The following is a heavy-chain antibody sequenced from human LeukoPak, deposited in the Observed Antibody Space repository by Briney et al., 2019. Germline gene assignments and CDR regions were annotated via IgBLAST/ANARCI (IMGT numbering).Heavy chain of an antibody. V-gene: IGHV1-8*02. CDR1: GYTFTGYY. CDR2: MNPNSGNT. Sequence: ASVEVSCKASGYTFTGYYMHWVRQAPGQGLEWMGWMNPNSGNTGYAQKFQGRVTMTRNTSISTAYMELSSLRSEDTAVYYCARGKDRELLSSEWLFDYWGQGTLVTVSS. J-gene: IGHJ4*02. CDR3: ARGKDRELLSSEWLFDY. D-gene: IGHD2-2*01.